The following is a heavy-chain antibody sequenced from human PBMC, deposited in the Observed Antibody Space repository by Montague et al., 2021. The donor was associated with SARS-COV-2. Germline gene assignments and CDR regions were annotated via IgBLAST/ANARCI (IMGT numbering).Heavy chain of an antibody. CDR2: IDYXGNT. D-gene: IGHD6-13*01. J-gene: IGHJ1*01. CDR3: ARDSYSRSWFKY. V-gene: IGHV4-39*02. CDR1: PVSDGPIRSSTYS. Sequence: SETLSLTCTVSPVSDGPIRSSTYSWGWLRQSPGKGLEWIGSIDYXGNTDYNPSLKSRVTMSEDTSKSQLSLRVRSVTAADAAIYYCARDSYSRSWFKYWGQGTLVTVSS.